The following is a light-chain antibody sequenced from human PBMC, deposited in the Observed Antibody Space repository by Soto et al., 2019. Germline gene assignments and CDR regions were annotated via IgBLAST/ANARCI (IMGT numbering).Light chain of an antibody. CDR3: QQFNSYPLT. CDR2: DAS. Sequence: AIQLTQSPSSLSASVGDRATITCRASQGISSALAWYQQKPGKGPQLLIYDASTLESGVPSRFSGSGSGTDFTLTISSLQPEDFALYFCQQFNSYPLTFGGGTKVEIK. J-gene: IGKJ4*01. V-gene: IGKV1-13*02. CDR1: QGISSA.